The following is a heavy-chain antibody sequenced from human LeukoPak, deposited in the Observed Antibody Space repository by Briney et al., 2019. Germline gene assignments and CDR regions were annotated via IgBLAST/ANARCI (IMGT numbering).Heavy chain of an antibody. Sequence: AASVKVSCKASGGTFSSYAISWVRQAPGQGLEWMWGIIPIFGTANYAQKFQSRVTITADESTSTAYMELSSLRSEDTAVYYCARDHGWFGELPPRYFDYWGQGTLVTVSS. CDR2: IIPIFGTA. D-gene: IGHD3-10*01. V-gene: IGHV1-69*13. J-gene: IGHJ4*02. CDR3: ARDHGWFGELPPRYFDY. CDR1: GGTFSSYA.